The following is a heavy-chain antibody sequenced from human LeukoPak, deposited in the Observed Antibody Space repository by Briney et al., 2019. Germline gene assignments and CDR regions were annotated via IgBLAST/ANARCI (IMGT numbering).Heavy chain of an antibody. Sequence: SVKVSCKASGGTFSSYAISWVRQAPGQGLEWMGRIIPILGTANYAQKFQGRVTITTDESTSTAYMELSSPRSEDTAVYYCARGGDSSSFYYYYMDVWGKGTTVTVSS. CDR3: ARGGDSSSFYYYYMDV. CDR1: GGTFSSYA. D-gene: IGHD6-6*01. CDR2: IIPILGTA. V-gene: IGHV1-69*05. J-gene: IGHJ6*03.